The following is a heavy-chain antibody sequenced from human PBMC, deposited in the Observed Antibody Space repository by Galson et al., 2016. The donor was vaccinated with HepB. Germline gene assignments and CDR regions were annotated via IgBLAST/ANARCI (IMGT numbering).Heavy chain of an antibody. Sequence: ETLSLTCTVSGGSIKSYYWSWIRQPPGKRLEWIAYIYHSGSTKYNPSLKSRVTISIETSKSQISLKASSVTAADTAMYYCARARIYCSGGSCRDAYDIWGQGTMVTDSS. CDR2: IYHSGST. V-gene: IGHV4-59*01. CDR3: ARARIYCSGGSCRDAYDI. CDR1: GGSIKSYY. D-gene: IGHD2-15*01. J-gene: IGHJ3*02.